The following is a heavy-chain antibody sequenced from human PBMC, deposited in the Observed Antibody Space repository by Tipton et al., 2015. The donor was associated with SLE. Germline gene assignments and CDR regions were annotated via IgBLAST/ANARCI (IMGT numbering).Heavy chain of an antibody. D-gene: IGHD2-8*01. CDR3: ARDPSGYYSTSPYL. CDR2: IYSSGDR. CDR1: GGSISFDY. J-gene: IGHJ5*02. Sequence: TLSLTCTVSGGSISFDYWSWIRQSAGRGLEWIGRIYSSGDRDYNPSLRSRVTMSIDASQNRVSLRLKSVSAADTAVYYCARDPSGYYSTSPYLWGQGTLVTVSS. V-gene: IGHV4-4*07.